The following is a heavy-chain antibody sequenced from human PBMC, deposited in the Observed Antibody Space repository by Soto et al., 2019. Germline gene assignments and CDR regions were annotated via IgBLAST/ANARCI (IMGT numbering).Heavy chain of an antibody. J-gene: IGHJ6*02. CDR1: GGTFRTSA. V-gene: IGHV1-69*12. CDR3: ARDKDRPQLGGNYYYILDV. CDR2: IMPVFRRP. Sequence: QVQLVQSGAEVKKPGSSVKVSCKASGGTFRTSAISWVRQAPGQGLEWVGGIMPVFRRPKYAQNFQGRVTTTADESTSTGYMELSSLRSDDTAVYYCARDKDRPQLGGNYYYILDVWGQGTAVTVSS. D-gene: IGHD3-3*02.